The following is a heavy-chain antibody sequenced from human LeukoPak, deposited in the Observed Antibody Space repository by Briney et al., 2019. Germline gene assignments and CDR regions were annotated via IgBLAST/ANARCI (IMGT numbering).Heavy chain of an antibody. Sequence: ASVKVSCKASGYTFTSYDINWVRQATGQGLEWMGWMNPNSGNTGYAQKLQGRVTMTTDTSTSTAYMELRSLRSDDTAVYYCAREANYDFWSGYRLGYWGQGTLVTVSS. D-gene: IGHD3-3*01. CDR1: GYTFTSYD. CDR3: AREANYDFWSGYRLGY. CDR2: MNPNSGNT. J-gene: IGHJ4*02. V-gene: IGHV1-8*01.